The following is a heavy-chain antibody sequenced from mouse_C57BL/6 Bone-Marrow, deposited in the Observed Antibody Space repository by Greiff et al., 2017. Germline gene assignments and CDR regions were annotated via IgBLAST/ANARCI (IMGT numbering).Heavy chain of an antibody. CDR1: GFTFSNYW. CDR3: TGEGGLAY. J-gene: IGHJ3*01. V-gene: IGHV6-3*01. D-gene: IGHD1-1*02. CDR2: IRLKSDNYAT. Sequence: EVQRVESGGGLVQPGGSMKLSCVASGFTFSNYWMNWVRQSPEKGLEWVAQIRLKSDNYATHYAESVKGRFTISRDDSKSSVYLQMNNLRAEDTGIYYCTGEGGLAYWGQGTLVTVSA.